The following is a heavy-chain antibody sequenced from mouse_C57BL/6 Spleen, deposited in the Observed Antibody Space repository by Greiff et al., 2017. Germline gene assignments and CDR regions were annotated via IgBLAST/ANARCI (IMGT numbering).Heavy chain of an antibody. CDR2: IYPGGGYT. CDR1: GYTFTNYW. V-gene: IGHV1-63*01. J-gene: IGHJ2*01. D-gene: IGHD2-4*01. Sequence: QVQLQQSGAELVRPGTSVKMSCKASGYTFTNYWIGWAKQRPGHGLEWIGDIYPGGGYTNYNEKFKGKATLTADKSSRTAYMQFSSLTSEDSAIYYGARSADYDGLDYWGQGTTRTVSS. CDR3: ARSADYDGLDY.